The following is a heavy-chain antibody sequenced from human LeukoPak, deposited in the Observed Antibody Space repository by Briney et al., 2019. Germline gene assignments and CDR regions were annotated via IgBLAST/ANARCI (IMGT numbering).Heavy chain of an antibody. CDR1: GFTFSSYA. V-gene: IGHV3-23*01. CDR2: ISGSGGST. D-gene: IGHD3-3*01. Sequence: PGRSLRLSCAASGFTFSSYAMSWVRQAPGKGLEWVSAISGSGGSTYYADSVKGRFTISRDNSKNTLYLQMNSLRAEDTAVYYCAKGANDFWRSNWFDPWGQGTLVTVSS. CDR3: AKGANDFWRSNWFDP. J-gene: IGHJ5*02.